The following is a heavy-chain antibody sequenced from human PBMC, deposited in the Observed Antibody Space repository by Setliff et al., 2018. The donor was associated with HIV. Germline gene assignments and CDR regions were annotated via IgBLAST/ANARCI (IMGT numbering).Heavy chain of an antibody. CDR2: INQDESEK. J-gene: IGHJ4*02. D-gene: IGHD6-25*01. CDR3: VRDTTSGWMLTN. V-gene: IGHV3-7*01. Sequence: GGSLRLSCAVSGFIFRNYWMTWVRQAPGRGLEWVASINQDESEKYYVDSVKGRFTISRDNAQNSLYLQMNSLGAEDTAVYYCVRDTTSGWMLTNWGQGTLVTVS. CDR1: GFIFRNYW.